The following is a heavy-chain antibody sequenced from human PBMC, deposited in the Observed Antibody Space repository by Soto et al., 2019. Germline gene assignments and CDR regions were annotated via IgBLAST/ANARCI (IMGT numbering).Heavy chain of an antibody. CDR3: ARQTLRYCSGGSCLTVRAFDI. Sequence: GSLRLSCAASGFTFSSYWMSWVRQAPGKGLEWVANIKQDGSEKYYVDSVKGRFTISRDNAKNSLYLQMNSLRAEDTAVYYCARQTLRYCSGGSCLTVRAFDIWGQGTMVTVSS. CDR2: IKQDGSEK. D-gene: IGHD2-15*01. J-gene: IGHJ3*02. CDR1: GFTFSSYW. V-gene: IGHV3-7*04.